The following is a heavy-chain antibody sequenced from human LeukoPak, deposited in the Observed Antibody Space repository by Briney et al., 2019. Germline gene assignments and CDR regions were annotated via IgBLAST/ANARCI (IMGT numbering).Heavy chain of an antibody. Sequence: PGGSLRLSCAASGFTFSSYAMSWVRQAPGKGLEWVSAISGSGGSTYYADSVKGRFTISRDNSKNTLYLQLNSLRAEDTAVYYCAKVHSGSSLIDYWGQGTLVTVSS. CDR1: GFTFSSYA. D-gene: IGHD1-26*01. V-gene: IGHV3-23*01. CDR3: AKVHSGSSLIDY. J-gene: IGHJ4*02. CDR2: ISGSGGST.